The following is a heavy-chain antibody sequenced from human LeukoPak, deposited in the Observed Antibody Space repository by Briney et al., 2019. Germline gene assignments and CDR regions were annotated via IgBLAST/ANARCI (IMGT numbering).Heavy chain of an antibody. J-gene: IGHJ4*02. CDR3: ARDRGTWNDDGFDY. CDR2: IYYSGST. D-gene: IGHD1-1*01. Sequence: PSETLSLTCTVSGGSISSSSYYWGWIRQPPGKGLEWIGSIYYSGSTYQNPSLKSRVTMSVDTSKNQFSLKLSSVTAADTAVYYCARDRGTWNDDGFDYWGQGTLVTVSS. CDR1: GGSISSSSYY. V-gene: IGHV4-39*07.